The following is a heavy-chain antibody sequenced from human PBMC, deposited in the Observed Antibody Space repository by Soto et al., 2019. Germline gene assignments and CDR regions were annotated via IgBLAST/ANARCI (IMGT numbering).Heavy chain of an antibody. CDR2: SVGSDDGRS. CDR3: AKDGMYQMLYVY. J-gene: IGHJ4*02. D-gene: IGHD2-8*01. V-gene: IGHV3-23*01. Sequence: GGSLRLSCVASGITFRSYAMSWVRQAPGKRLEWVSTSVGSDDGRSYYADSVKGRFTISRDDSKNTLFLQMNSLRAEDTAVYYCAKDGMYQMLYVYWGQGTLVTVSS. CDR1: GITFRSYA.